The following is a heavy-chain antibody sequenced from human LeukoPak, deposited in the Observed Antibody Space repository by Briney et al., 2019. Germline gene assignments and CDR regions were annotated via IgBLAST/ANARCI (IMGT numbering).Heavy chain of an antibody. CDR2: ISGIGANT. CDR3: AKRLLGYADSSPIDY. D-gene: IGHD4-17*01. CDR1: GFTFSSYA. V-gene: IGHV3-23*01. J-gene: IGHJ4*02. Sequence: PGGSLRLSCEASGFTFSSYAMSWVRQAPGKGLEWVSGISGIGANTYYVDSARGRFTISRDNSKNTLYLQMNSLRAEDTAVYYCAKRLLGYADSSPIDYWGQGALVTVSS.